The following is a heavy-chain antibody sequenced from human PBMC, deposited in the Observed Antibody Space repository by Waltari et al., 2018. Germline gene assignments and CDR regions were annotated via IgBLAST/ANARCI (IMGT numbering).Heavy chain of an antibody. CDR2: ISGSGGST. CDR3: AKGGSGVVVITTGDYYYMDV. Sequence: EVQLLESGGGLVQPGGSLRLSCAASGFTFSSYAMSWVRQAPGKGLEWVSAISGSGGSTYYADSVKGRFTISRDNSKNTLYLQMNSLRAEDTAVYYCAKGGSGVVVITTGDYYYMDVWGKGTTVTISS. J-gene: IGHJ6*03. D-gene: IGHD3-22*01. V-gene: IGHV3-23*01. CDR1: GFTFSSYA.